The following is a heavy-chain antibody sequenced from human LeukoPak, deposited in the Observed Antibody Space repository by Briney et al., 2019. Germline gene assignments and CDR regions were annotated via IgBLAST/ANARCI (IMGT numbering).Heavy chain of an antibody. J-gene: IGHJ3*02. Sequence: GESLKISCQGSGYSFTSYWIGWVRQMPRKGLEWMGIIFPDDPDTRYSPSFQGQVTISADKSVTTAYLQWTSLKASDTAIYYCARLASSGWYSEDAFDIWGQGTMVTVSS. CDR3: ARLASSGWYSEDAFDI. CDR1: GYSFTSYW. V-gene: IGHV5-51*01. CDR2: IFPDDPDT. D-gene: IGHD6-19*01.